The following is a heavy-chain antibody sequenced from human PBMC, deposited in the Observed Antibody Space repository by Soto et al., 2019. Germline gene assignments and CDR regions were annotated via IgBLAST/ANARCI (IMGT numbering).Heavy chain of an antibody. CDR2: IKQDGSEK. CDR1: GFTFSSYW. J-gene: IGHJ4*02. V-gene: IGHV3-7*03. Sequence: EVQLVESGGGLVQPGGSLRLSCAASGFTFSSYWMSWVRQAPGKGLEWVANIKQDGSEKYYVDSVKGRFTISRDNAKNSLYLQMNSLRAEDTAVYYCAREGSSSWYYFDYWGQGTLVTVSS. D-gene: IGHD6-13*01. CDR3: AREGSSSWYYFDY.